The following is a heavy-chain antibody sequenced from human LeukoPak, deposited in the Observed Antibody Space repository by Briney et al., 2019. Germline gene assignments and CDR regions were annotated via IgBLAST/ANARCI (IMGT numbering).Heavy chain of an antibody. CDR3: ARDRWEPTWDYSYYMDV. Sequence: SVKVSCKASGGTFSSSAISWVRQAPGQGLEWMGGIIPIFGTANYAQKFQGRVTITTDESTSTAYMELSSLRSEDTAVYYCARDRWEPTWDYSYYMDVWGKGTTVTVSS. D-gene: IGHD4-23*01. V-gene: IGHV1-69*05. CDR1: GGTFSSSA. CDR2: IIPIFGTA. J-gene: IGHJ6*03.